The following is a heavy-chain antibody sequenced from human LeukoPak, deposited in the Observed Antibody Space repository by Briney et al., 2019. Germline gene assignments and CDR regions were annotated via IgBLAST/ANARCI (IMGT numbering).Heavy chain of an antibody. V-gene: IGHV4-31*03. CDR1: GDSISSGGYY. CDR2: IYYSGST. Sequence: PSQTLSLTCTVSGDSISSGGYYWSWIRQHPGKGLEWIGYIYYSGSTFYNPSLKSRVTISVDTSKNQFSLKLSSVTAADTAVYYCARVVVVAATPRKTRWFDPWGQGTLVTVSS. J-gene: IGHJ5*02. D-gene: IGHD2-15*01. CDR3: ARVVVVAATPRKTRWFDP.